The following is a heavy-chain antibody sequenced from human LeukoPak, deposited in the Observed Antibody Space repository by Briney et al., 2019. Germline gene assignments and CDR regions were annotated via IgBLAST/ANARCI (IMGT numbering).Heavy chain of an antibody. V-gene: IGHV1-2*02. D-gene: IGHD6-6*01. CDR3: ARARAIAAHPYFDY. CDR1: GYTFTGYY. Sequence: ASVKVSCKASGYTFTGYYMHWVRQAPGQGLEWRGWINPNSGGTNYAQKFQGRVTMTRDTSISTAYMELSRLRSDDTAVYYCARARAIAAHPYFDYWGQGTLVTVSS. J-gene: IGHJ4*02. CDR2: INPNSGGT.